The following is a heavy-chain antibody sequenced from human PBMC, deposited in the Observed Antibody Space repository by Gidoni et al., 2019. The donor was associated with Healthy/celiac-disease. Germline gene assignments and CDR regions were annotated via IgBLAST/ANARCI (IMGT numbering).Heavy chain of an antibody. CDR3: ARHVGIAVAGSFDY. V-gene: IGHV4-39*01. D-gene: IGHD6-19*01. CDR1: GGSISSSRYY. Sequence: QLQLQESGPGLVKPSETLSLTCPVSGGSISSSRYYWGWIRPPPGKGLEWIGSIYYSGSTYYNPSLKSRVTISVETSKNQFSLKLSSVTAADTAVYYCARHVGIAVAGSFDYWGQGTLVTVSS. CDR2: IYYSGST. J-gene: IGHJ4*02.